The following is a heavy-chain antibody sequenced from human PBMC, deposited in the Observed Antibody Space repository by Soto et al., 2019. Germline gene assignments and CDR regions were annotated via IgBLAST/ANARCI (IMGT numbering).Heavy chain of an antibody. CDR2: IIPVFGTT. CDR3: ARDGVFGELKY. CDR1: GDTFSGYP. D-gene: IGHD3-10*01. J-gene: IGHJ4*02. V-gene: IGHV1-69*18. Sequence: QVQLVQSGAELKKPGSSVKVSCKASGDTFSGYPINWVRQAPGEGLEWMGRIIPVFGTTNDAQRFEGRVTFTAVESTNTACMELRGLLSEVTAVYYCARDGVFGELKYWGPGNLVTVSS.